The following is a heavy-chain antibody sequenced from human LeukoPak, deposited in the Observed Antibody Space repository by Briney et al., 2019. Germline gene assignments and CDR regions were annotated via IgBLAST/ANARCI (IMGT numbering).Heavy chain of an antibody. CDR2: IIPIFGTA. CDR3: AIAEGSSTSFLFDY. Sequence: SVKVSCKASGGTFSSYAISWVRQAPGQGLEWMGGIIPIFGTANYAQKFQGRVTITADESTSTAYMELSSLRSEDTAVYYCAIAEGSSTSFLFDYWGQGTPVTVSS. D-gene: IGHD2-2*01. V-gene: IGHV1-69*13. J-gene: IGHJ4*02. CDR1: GGTFSSYA.